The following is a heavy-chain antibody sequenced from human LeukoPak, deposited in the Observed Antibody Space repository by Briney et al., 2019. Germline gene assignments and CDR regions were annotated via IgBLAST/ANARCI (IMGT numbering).Heavy chain of an antibody. Sequence: GGSLRLSCAASEFAFSSYSMNWFRQAPGKGLEWVASITSGSKYIFYAESVRGRFTISRDNAENSLFLHMKSLRADDTAVYYCARDEETVAGLNGFDLWGQGTLVTVSS. CDR1: EFAFSSYS. CDR2: ITSGSKYI. J-gene: IGHJ4*02. CDR3: ARDEETVAGLNGFDL. V-gene: IGHV3-21*01. D-gene: IGHD6-19*01.